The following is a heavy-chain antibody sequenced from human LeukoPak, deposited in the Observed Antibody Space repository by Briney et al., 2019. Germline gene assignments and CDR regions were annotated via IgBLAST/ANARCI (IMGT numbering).Heavy chain of an antibody. CDR3: ASSLTSIFGVVTDY. CDR1: GFTFSSYS. D-gene: IGHD3-3*01. Sequence: PGGSLRLSCAASGFTFSSYSMNWVRQAPGKGLEWVSSISSSSSYIYYADSVKGRFPISRDNAKNSLYLQMNSLRAEDTAVYYCASSLTSIFGVVTDYWGQGTLVTVSS. V-gene: IGHV3-21*01. CDR2: ISSSSSYI. J-gene: IGHJ4*02.